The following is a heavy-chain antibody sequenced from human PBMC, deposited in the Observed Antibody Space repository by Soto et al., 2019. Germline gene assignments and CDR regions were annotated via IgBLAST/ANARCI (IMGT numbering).Heavy chain of an antibody. D-gene: IGHD3-22*01. V-gene: IGHV3-73*01. J-gene: IGHJ4*02. Sequence: GYLRLSCAASGFTFSGSAMHWVRQASGKGLEWIGRIRSKINSYATAYGASVKGRFTIYRDDSKKTAYLQMNSLKIEHTPVYYRTSRNYDSSGSPGDYWGEGTLVTVSS. CDR2: IRSKINSYAT. CDR1: GFTFSGSA. CDR3: TSRNYDSSGSPGDY.